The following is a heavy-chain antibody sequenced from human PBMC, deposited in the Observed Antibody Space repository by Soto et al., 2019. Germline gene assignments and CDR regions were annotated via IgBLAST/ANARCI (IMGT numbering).Heavy chain of an antibody. D-gene: IGHD2-2*01. CDR3: ARGPSSLTRFDY. V-gene: IGHV3-30-3*01. CDR1: GFTFSSYA. J-gene: IGHJ4*02. CDR2: ISYDGSNK. Sequence: PGGSLRLSCVASGFTFSSYAMTWVRQAPGKGLEWVAGISYDGSNKYYADSVKGRFTISRDNSKNTLYLQMNSLRAEDTAVFYCARGPSSLTRFDYWGQGTLVTVSS.